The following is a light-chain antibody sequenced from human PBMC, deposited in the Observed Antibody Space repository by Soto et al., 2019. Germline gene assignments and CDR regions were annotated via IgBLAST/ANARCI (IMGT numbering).Light chain of an antibody. V-gene: IGKV1-5*01. CDR2: DAS. Sequence: DIQMTPSPSTRSASVGDKVTITCRASQSIINYLAWYQQKPGKAPKLLIDDASSLQSGVPSRFSGSGSGTEFTLTISSLQTDDFATYFCQQYDSYWTFGQGTKVDIK. CDR1: QSIINY. J-gene: IGKJ1*01. CDR3: QQYDSYWT.